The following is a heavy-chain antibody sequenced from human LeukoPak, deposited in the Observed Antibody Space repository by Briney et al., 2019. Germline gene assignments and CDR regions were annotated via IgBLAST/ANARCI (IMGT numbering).Heavy chain of an antibody. Sequence: SETLSLTCTVSGGSISSYYWSWIRQPPGKGLEWIGYIYYSGSTNYNPSLKSRVTISVDMSKNQFSPKLSSVTAADTAVYYCARAPSGSSYFDYWGQGTLVTVSS. J-gene: IGHJ4*02. CDR2: IYYSGST. CDR3: ARAPSGSSYFDY. V-gene: IGHV4-59*01. CDR1: GGSISSYY. D-gene: IGHD1-26*01.